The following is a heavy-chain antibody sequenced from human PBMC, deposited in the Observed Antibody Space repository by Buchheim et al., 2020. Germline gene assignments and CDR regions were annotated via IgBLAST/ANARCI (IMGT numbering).Heavy chain of an antibody. J-gene: IGHJ4*02. CDR2: ISDSGYNT. CDR3: AKDLLTIADLDH. Sequence: EVQLLESGGGLVQLGGSLRLSCAASGFTFSSYGMSWVRQAPGKGLEWVSGISDSGYNTYYADSVKGRFTISRENSHNTLNLQMNSLRGDDTAVYYCAKDLLTIADLDHWGQGTL. V-gene: IGHV3-23*01. CDR1: GFTFSSYG. D-gene: IGHD6-13*01.